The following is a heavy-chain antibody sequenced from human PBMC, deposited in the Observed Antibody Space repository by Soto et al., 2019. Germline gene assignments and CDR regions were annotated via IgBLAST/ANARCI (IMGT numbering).Heavy chain of an antibody. Sequence: PGGSLRLSCAASGFTFSSYWMSWVRQAPGKGLEWVANIKQDGSEKYYVDSVKGRFTISRDNAKNSLYLQMNSLRAEDTAVYYCARVEGSGGYGAFDIWGQGTMVTVSS. V-gene: IGHV3-7*05. CDR2: IKQDGSEK. J-gene: IGHJ3*02. D-gene: IGHD3-22*01. CDR1: GFTFSSYW. CDR3: ARVEGSGGYGAFDI.